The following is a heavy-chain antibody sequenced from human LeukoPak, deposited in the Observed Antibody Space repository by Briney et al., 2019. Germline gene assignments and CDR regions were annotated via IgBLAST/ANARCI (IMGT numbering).Heavy chain of an antibody. CDR1: GGTFSSYA. CDR3: ARSPHYYDSSGYRV. CDR2: IIPIFGTA. J-gene: IGHJ4*02. Sequence: SVKVSCKASGGTFSSYAISWVRQAPGQGLEWMGGIIPIFGTANYAQKFQGRVTITADKSTSTAYMELSSLRSEDTAVYYCARSPHYYDSSGYRVWGQGTLVTVSS. D-gene: IGHD3-22*01. V-gene: IGHV1-69*06.